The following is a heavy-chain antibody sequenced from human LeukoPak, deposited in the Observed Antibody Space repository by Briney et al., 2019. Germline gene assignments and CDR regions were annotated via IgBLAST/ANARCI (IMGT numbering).Heavy chain of an antibody. Sequence: GGSLRLSCAASGFTFSYYGMHWVRQAPGRGLEWVAVILHDGSNKYYADSVKGRSTISRDNSKNTLYLQMNSLRPEDTSVYYCAKPGKRRVVTITDFDYWGQGTLVTVSS. J-gene: IGHJ4*02. V-gene: IGHV3-30*18. CDR1: GFTFSYYG. CDR2: ILHDGSNK. D-gene: IGHD3-22*01. CDR3: AKPGKRRVVTITDFDY.